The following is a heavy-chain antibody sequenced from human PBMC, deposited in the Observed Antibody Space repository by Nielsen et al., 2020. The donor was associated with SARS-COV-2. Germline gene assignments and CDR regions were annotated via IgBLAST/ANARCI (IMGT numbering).Heavy chain of an antibody. J-gene: IGHJ4*02. V-gene: IGHV3-30*18. CDR3: AKAVATVYFDY. CDR2: ISYDGSNK. D-gene: IGHD5-12*01. Sequence: WIRQPPGKGLEWVAVISYDGSNKYYADSVKGRFTISRDNSKNTLYLQMNSLRAEDTAVYYCAKAVATVYFDYWGQGTLVTVSS.